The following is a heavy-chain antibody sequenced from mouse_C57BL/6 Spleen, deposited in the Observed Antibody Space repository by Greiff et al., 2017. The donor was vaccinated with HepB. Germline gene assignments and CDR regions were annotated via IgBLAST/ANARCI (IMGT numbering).Heavy chain of an antibody. J-gene: IGHJ2*01. V-gene: IGHV1-59*01. CDR1: GYTFTSYW. Sequence: QVHVKQPGAELVRPGTSVKLSCKASGYTFTSYWMHWVKQRPGQGLEWIGVIDPSDSYTNYNQKFKGKATLTVDTSSSTAYMQLSSLTSEDSAVYYCARPPSTGSPFDYWGQGTTLTVSS. CDR3: ARPPSTGSPFDY. D-gene: IGHD1-1*01. CDR2: IDPSDSYT.